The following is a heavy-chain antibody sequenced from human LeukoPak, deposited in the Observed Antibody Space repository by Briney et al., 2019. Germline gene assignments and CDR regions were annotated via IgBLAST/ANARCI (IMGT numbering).Heavy chain of an antibody. D-gene: IGHD2-2*01. J-gene: IGHJ6*02. Sequence: ASVKVSCKASGYTFTSYYMHWVRQAPGQGLEWMGIINPSGGSTSYAQKFQGRVTMTRDTSTSTVYMELSSLRSEDTALYYCARFSRYCSSTSCYLYGMDVWGQGTTVTVSS. CDR1: GYTFTSYY. CDR3: ARFSRYCSSTSCYLYGMDV. V-gene: IGHV1-46*01. CDR2: INPSGGST.